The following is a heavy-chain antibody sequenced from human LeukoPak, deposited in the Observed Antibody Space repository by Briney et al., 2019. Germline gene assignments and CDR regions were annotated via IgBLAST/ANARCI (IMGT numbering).Heavy chain of an antibody. CDR3: ARDQSGGSSSWYRWFDP. V-gene: IGHV3-21*01. D-gene: IGHD6-13*01. CDR2: ISSSSSYI. Sequence: TGGSLRLSCAASGFTFSSYSMNWVRQAPGKGLEWVSSISSSSSYIYYADSVKGRFTISRDNAKNSLYLQMNSLRAEDTAVYYCARDQSGGSSSWYRWFDPWGQGTLVTVSS. J-gene: IGHJ5*02. CDR1: GFTFSSYS.